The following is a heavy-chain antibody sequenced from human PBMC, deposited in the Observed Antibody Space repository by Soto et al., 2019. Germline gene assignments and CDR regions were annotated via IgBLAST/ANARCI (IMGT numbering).Heavy chain of an antibody. CDR2: IYSSGNT. CDR1: GCNHKGYQ. J-gene: IGHJ5*02. CDR3: ARGQRFSDWFDP. Sequence: FETLSLTFNFFGCNHKGYQLTLIRQPAGKGLEWIGRIYSSGNTKYNPSLQSRVTMSLDTSNNQFSLRLTSVTAADTAVYYCARGQRFSDWFDPWGQGTLVTVSS. D-gene: IGHD3-3*01. V-gene: IGHV4-4*07.